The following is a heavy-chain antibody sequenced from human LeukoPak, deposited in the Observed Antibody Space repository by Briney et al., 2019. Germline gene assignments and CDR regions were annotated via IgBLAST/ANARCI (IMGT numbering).Heavy chain of an antibody. V-gene: IGHV3-23*01. CDR2: ISGSGGST. CDR3: AKDGIGGIYYDSSGYFDN. D-gene: IGHD3-22*01. J-gene: IGHJ4*02. Sequence: GGSLRLSCAASGFTFNNYAMSWVRQAPGKGLEWVSAISGSGGSTYYADPLKGRFTISRDNSKNTPYLQMNSLRAEDTALYYCAKDGIGGIYYDSSGYFDNWGQGTLVTASS. CDR1: GFTFNNYA.